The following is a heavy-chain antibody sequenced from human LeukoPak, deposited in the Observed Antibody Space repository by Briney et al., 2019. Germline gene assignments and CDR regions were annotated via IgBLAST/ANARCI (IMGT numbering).Heavy chain of an antibody. CDR2: IYYSGNT. CDR3: ASENSYYDSSGYYYGSGYFDY. J-gene: IGHJ4*02. CDR1: GASFSTYY. D-gene: IGHD3-22*01. Sequence: SETLSLTCTVSGASFSTYYWSWIRQPPGKGLEWVGYIYYSGNTNYNPSLQSRVTISVDTSKNQFSLRLSSVTAADTAVYYCASENSYYDSSGYYYGSGYFDYWGQGTLVTVSS. V-gene: IGHV4-59*01.